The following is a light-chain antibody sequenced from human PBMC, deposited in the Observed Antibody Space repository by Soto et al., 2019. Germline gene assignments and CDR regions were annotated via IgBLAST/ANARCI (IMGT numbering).Light chain of an antibody. CDR3: QQYNNWPIT. CDR1: QFVSSN. V-gene: IGKV3D-15*01. Sequence: ETVLTQSPATLSLSPGKRATLSCRASQFVSSNLAWYQQKPGQXXRXXXXGXXXXAXGIPARFSGSGSGTEFTLTISNLQSEDFAVYYCQQYNNWPITFGQGTRLEIK. J-gene: IGKJ5*01. CDR2: GXX.